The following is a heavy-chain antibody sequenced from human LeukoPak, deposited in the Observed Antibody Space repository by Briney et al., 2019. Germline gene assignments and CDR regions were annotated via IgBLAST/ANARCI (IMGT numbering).Heavy chain of an antibody. Sequence: GGSPRLSCAASGFTFSSYSMNWVRQAPGKGLEWVSFISSSSSYIYYADSVKGRFTISRDNAKNSLYLQMNSLRAEDTAVYYCARVPTYGDYVANGWGQGTLVTVSS. CDR1: GFTFSSYS. D-gene: IGHD4-17*01. CDR3: ARVPTYGDYVANG. CDR2: ISSSSSYI. V-gene: IGHV3-21*01. J-gene: IGHJ4*02.